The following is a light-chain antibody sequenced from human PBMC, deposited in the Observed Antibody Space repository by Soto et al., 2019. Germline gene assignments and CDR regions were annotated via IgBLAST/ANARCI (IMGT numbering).Light chain of an antibody. Sequence: QSVLTQPASVSGSPGQSITISCIGTSSDVGAYNYVSWYQQLPGKAPKLMIYEVSNRPSGISNRFSGSKSGNTASLTISGLQTEVEADYYCNSRASGTTYVFGTGTKLTVL. CDR2: EVS. J-gene: IGLJ1*01. CDR1: SSDVGAYNY. V-gene: IGLV2-14*01. CDR3: NSRASGTTYV.